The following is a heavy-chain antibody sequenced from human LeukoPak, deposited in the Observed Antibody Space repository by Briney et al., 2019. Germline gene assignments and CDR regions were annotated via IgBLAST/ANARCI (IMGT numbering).Heavy chain of an antibody. CDR2: ISSSGSTI. CDR3: ARGGRITMIVVVSEYFQH. CDR1: GFTFSSYE. Sequence: PGGSLRLSCAASGFTFSSYEMNWVRQAPGKGLEWGSYISSSGSTIYYADSVKGRFTISIDNAKNSLYLQMNSLRAEDTAVYYCARGGRITMIVVVSEYFQHWGQGTLVTVSS. D-gene: IGHD3-22*01. V-gene: IGHV3-48*03. J-gene: IGHJ1*01.